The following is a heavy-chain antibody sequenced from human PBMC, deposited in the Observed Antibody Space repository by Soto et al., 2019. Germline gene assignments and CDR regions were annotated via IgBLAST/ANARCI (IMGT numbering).Heavy chain of an antibody. Sequence: GGSLRLSCVASGFTFSSYAMSWVRQAPGKGLEWVSAISGSGGSTYYADSVKGRFTISRDNSKNTLYLQMNSLRAEDTAVYYCARAGPQGIAAALHAFDIWGQGTMVTVSS. CDR2: ISGSGGST. CDR3: ARAGPQGIAAALHAFDI. D-gene: IGHD6-13*01. J-gene: IGHJ3*02. CDR1: GFTFSSYA. V-gene: IGHV3-23*01.